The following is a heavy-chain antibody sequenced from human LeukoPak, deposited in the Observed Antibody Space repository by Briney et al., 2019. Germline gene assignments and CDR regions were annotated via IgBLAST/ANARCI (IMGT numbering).Heavy chain of an antibody. J-gene: IGHJ6*03. CDR1: GGSISSSS. D-gene: IGHD3-3*01. Sequence: PSETLSLTCTVSGGSISSSSWTWIRQPAGKGLEWIGRIHTSGSTNYNPSLKSRVTISVDTSKNQFSLKLSSVTAADTAVYYCARHGARYDFWSGYLSYYYMDVWGKGTTVTVSS. CDR2: IHTSGST. CDR3: ARHGARYDFWSGYLSYYYMDV. V-gene: IGHV4-4*07.